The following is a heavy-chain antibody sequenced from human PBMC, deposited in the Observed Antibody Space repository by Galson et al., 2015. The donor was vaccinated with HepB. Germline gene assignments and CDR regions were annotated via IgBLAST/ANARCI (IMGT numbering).Heavy chain of an antibody. D-gene: IGHD1-1*01. CDR3: ARDFGKLAYFDF. V-gene: IGHV4-31*11. CDR2: IYHSGNT. J-gene: IGHJ4*02. Sequence: TLSLTCAVPGDSISSGGYYWTWIRHHPGKGLEWIGSIYHSGNTYSSPSLQSRIAMSVDTSKNEFSLNLSSVTAAGTAVYYCARDFGKLAYFDFWGQGTLVTVSS. CDR1: GDSISSGGYY.